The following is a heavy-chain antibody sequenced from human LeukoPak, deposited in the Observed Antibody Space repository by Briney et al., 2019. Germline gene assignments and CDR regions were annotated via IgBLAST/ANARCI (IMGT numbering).Heavy chain of an antibody. CDR2: FDPEDGET. J-gene: IGHJ1*01. V-gene: IGHV1-24*01. D-gene: IGHD1-14*01. CDR1: GYTLTELS. CDR3: ATAVPDPPGYFQH. Sequence: ASVKVSCKASGYTLTELSMHWVRQAPGKGLEWMGGFDPEDGETIYAQKFQGRVTMTEDTSTDTAYMELSSLRSEDTAVYYCATAVPDPPGYFQHWGQGTLVTVSS.